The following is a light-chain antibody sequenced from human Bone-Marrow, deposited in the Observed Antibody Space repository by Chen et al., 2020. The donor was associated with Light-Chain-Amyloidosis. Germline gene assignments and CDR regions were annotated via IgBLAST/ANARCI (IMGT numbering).Light chain of an antibody. CDR1: TGTVTSGHY. Sequence: QAVVTQEPSLTVSPGGTVTLTCGSSTGTVTSGHYPYWFQQKPGQAPRTLIYDASSKHSWTPARFSGFLLGGKAALTLSGVQPEDEADYYCLLSYSGVRVFGGGTKLTVL. J-gene: IGLJ2*01. V-gene: IGLV7-46*01. CDR2: DAS. CDR3: LLSYSGVRV.